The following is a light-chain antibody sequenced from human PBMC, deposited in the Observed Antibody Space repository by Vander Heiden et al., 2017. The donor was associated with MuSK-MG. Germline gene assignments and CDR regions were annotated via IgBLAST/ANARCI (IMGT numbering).Light chain of an antibody. CDR2: DDR. CDR1: NIGSQS. V-gene: IGLV3-21*04. J-gene: IGLJ3*02. Sequence: YVLTQPPSVSVAPGETATISCGGDNIGSQSVHWYQLKAGQSPLLSIYDDRERRSGSPDRVSGSKSGNTATLTIRRAEVGEEADYYCQVWHRISGDNRGGCGGGTRLT. CDR3: QVWHRISGDNRGG.